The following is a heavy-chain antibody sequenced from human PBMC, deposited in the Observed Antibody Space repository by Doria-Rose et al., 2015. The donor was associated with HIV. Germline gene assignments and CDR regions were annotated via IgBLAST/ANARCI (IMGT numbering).Heavy chain of an antibody. J-gene: IGHJ6*03. CDR1: GFSFESYA. V-gene: IGHV3-9*01. Sequence: VQLVQSGGGLVQPGRSLRLSCVGSGFSFESYAMHWVRLAPGKGLEWVAGISWDSGAKGNADSVEVRFTISRDSAKKSVYLEMRSLRPEDTAFYYCAKAPIIGPKYYCYMDVWGKGTSVTVSS. CDR2: ISWDSGAK. CDR3: AKAPIIGPKYYCYMDV. D-gene: IGHD3-3*01.